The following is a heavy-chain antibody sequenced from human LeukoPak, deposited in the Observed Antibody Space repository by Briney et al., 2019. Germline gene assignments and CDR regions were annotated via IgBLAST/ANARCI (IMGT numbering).Heavy chain of an antibody. CDR2: IYYGGST. V-gene: IGHV4-59*08. Sequence: SETLSLTCTVSGGSISSHYWSWIRQPPGKGLEWIGYIYYGGSTNYNPSLKSRVTISVDTSKNQFSLKLSPVTAADTAVYYCARWSVLLWFGELLGAFDIWGQGTMVTVSS. CDR1: GGSISSHY. CDR3: ARWSVLLWFGELLGAFDI. J-gene: IGHJ3*02. D-gene: IGHD3-10*01.